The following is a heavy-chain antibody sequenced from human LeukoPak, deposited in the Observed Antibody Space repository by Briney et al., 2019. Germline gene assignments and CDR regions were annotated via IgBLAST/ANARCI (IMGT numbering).Heavy chain of an antibody. CDR3: ASTCSGGSCYYVY. D-gene: IGHD2-15*01. V-gene: IGHV4-34*01. CDR2: INHSGST. Sequence: SETLSLTCAVYGGSFSGYYWSWIRQPPGKGLEWIGEINHSGSTNYNPSLKSRVTISVDTSKNQFSLKLSSVTAADTAVYYCASTCSGGSCYYVYWGQETVLTVSS. J-gene: IGHJ4*02. CDR1: GGSFSGYY.